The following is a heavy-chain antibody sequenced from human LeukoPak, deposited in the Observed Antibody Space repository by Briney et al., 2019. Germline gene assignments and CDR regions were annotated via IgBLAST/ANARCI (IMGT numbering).Heavy chain of an antibody. CDR1: GLNFRTSW. D-gene: IGHD6-13*01. Sequence: GGSLRLSCTASGLNFRTSWMSWVRQSPGMGLEFLANIRYDGTVKNYMDSVKGRFTISRDNPKNSLYLQMDSLRADDTAVYYCARDPDSSSFDYWGQGVLVTVSS. V-gene: IGHV3-7*01. CDR2: IRYDGTVK. J-gene: IGHJ4*02. CDR3: ARDPDSSSFDY.